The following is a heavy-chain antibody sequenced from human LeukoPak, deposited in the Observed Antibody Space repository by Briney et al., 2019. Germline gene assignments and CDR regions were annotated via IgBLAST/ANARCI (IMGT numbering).Heavy chain of an antibody. CDR3: ARDVYCGGDCSYFDS. V-gene: IGHV4-59*01. Sequence: SETLSLTCTVSGGSLSSYYWSWTRQPPGKGLEWMGYIYSSGSTNYNPSLKSRVTLSLDTSRNQFSLNLTSVTAADTAVYYCARDVYCGGDCSYFDSWGQGTLVTVSS. D-gene: IGHD2-21*02. J-gene: IGHJ4*02. CDR1: GGSLSSYY. CDR2: IYSSGST.